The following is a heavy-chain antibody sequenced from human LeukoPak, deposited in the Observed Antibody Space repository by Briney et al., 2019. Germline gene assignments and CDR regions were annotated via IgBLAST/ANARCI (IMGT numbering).Heavy chain of an antibody. Sequence: ASVKVSCKASGYTFTGYYMHWVRQAPGHGLEWMGRINPNSGGTNYAQNFQGRVTMTRDTSISTAYMELSRLSSDDTAVYYCARKKENASGSYDYWGQGTLVTVSS. V-gene: IGHV1-2*06. J-gene: IGHJ4*02. CDR2: INPNSGGT. CDR1: GYTFTGYY. D-gene: IGHD3-10*01. CDR3: ARKKENASGSYDY.